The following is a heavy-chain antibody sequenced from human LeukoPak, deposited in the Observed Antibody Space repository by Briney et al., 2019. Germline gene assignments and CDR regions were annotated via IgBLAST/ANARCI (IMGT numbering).Heavy chain of an antibody. CDR3: ARDWGGSPFDY. J-gene: IGHJ4*02. D-gene: IGHD2-21*01. CDR1: GGSISSGSYY. Sequence: SQTLSLTCTVSGGSISSGSYYWRWIRQPAGKGLEWIGRIYTSGSTNYNPSLKSRVTISVDTSKNQFSLKLSSVTAADTAVYYCARDWGGSPFDYWGQGTLVTVSS. V-gene: IGHV4-61*02. CDR2: IYTSGST.